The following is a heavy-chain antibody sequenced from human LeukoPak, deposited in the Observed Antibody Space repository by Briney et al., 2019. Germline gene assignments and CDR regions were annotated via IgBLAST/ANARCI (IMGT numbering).Heavy chain of an antibody. Sequence: ASVKVSCKASGYTFTSYGISWVRQAPEQGLEWMGWISGYNGNTNYAQKLQGRVTMTTDTSTSTAYMELRSLRSDDTAVYYCARDYYGSGSYLGFYYYYYMDVWGKGTTVTISS. D-gene: IGHD3-10*01. CDR2: ISGYNGNT. J-gene: IGHJ6*03. CDR1: GYTFTSYG. CDR3: ARDYYGSGSYLGFYYYYYMDV. V-gene: IGHV1-18*01.